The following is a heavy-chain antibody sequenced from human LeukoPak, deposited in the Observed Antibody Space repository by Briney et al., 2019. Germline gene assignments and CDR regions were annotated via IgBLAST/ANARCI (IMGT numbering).Heavy chain of an antibody. Sequence: SETLSLTCTVSGGSIRDYFWSWIRQPPGKGLEWIGYIYSSGITNYNPSLKSRVTISVETSKNQFSLKLSSVTAADTAVYYCARGSGWFNYWGQGALVTVSS. CDR1: GGSIRDYF. D-gene: IGHD6-19*01. CDR2: IYSSGIT. V-gene: IGHV4-4*08. J-gene: IGHJ4*02. CDR3: ARGSGWFNY.